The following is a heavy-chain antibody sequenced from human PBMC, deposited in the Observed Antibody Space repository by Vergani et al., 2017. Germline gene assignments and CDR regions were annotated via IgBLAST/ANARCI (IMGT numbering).Heavy chain of an antibody. Sequence: QVQLQQWGGGLLKPSETLSLTCVVNGGSFTSYHWTWIRQSPGEGLEWVGDIDHTGRPDYNPSLKSRLTMSVVKSRNQFSLTPNSVTATDTAIYFCARVNTETDGHLCYYYCMDVWVEASAVAVSP. V-gene: IGHV4-34*01. D-gene: IGHD4-11*01. J-gene: IGHJ6*01. CDR3: ARVNTETDGHLCYYYCMDV. CDR1: GGSFTSYH. CDR2: IDHTGRP.